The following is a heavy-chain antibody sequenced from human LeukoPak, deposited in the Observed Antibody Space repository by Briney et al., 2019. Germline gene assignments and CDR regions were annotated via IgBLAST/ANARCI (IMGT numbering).Heavy chain of an antibody. Sequence: SEALSLTCTVSCGFISSSSYYLGWIRQPPGKGLEWIGSIYYSGSNYYNTYLKSRVTISVDTSKNQFSLKLSSVTAPDTAVYYCASCSSPSCYYLGYYGMDVWGQGSTVTVSS. CDR2: IYYSGSN. CDR1: CGFISSSSYY. V-gene: IGHV4-39*01. D-gene: IGHD2-2*01. CDR3: ASCSSPSCYYLGYYGMDV. J-gene: IGHJ6*02.